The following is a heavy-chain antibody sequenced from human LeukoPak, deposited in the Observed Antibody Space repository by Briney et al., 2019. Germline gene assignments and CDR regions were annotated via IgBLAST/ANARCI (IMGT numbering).Heavy chain of an antibody. CDR1: GFSLSTSGMR. Sequence: SGPALVKPTQTLTLTCTFSGFSLSTSGMRVSWIRQPPGKALEWLARIDWDDDKFYSTSLKTRLTISKDTSKNQVVLTMTDMDPVDTATYYCARTPYCGGDCYVDYWGQGILVTVSS. CDR2: IDWDDDK. D-gene: IGHD2-21*02. J-gene: IGHJ4*02. CDR3: ARTPYCGGDCYVDY. V-gene: IGHV2-70*04.